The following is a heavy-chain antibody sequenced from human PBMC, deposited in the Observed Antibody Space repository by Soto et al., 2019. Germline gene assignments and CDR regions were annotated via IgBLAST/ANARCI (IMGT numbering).Heavy chain of an antibody. CDR2: LIPMFATA. CDR3: ARDGHFDFWRDPGFDP. D-gene: IGHD3-3*01. Sequence: QVQLVQSGAEVKKPGSSVKVSCKASGGTFSSYTVNWVRQAPGQGLEWMGGLIPMFATAGYAQKFQGRLTITAAESTNTAFMELSSLRFEDTAIYYCARDGHFDFWRDPGFDPWGQGTLVTVSS. V-gene: IGHV1-69*01. J-gene: IGHJ5*02. CDR1: GGTFSSYT.